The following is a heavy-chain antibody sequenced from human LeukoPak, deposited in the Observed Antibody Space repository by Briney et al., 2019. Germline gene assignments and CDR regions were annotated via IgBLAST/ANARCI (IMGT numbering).Heavy chain of an antibody. CDR2: IYYSGST. Sequence: KPSETLSLTCTVSGGSMSPYHWGWIRQPPGKGLEWTGYIYYSGSTNYNPSLNSRVTISVDTSKNQFSLRLSSVTAADTAIYYCAGAVSRRFDYWGQGTLVTVSS. D-gene: IGHD5/OR15-5a*01. J-gene: IGHJ4*02. CDR3: AGAVSRRFDY. CDR1: GGSMSPYH. V-gene: IGHV4-59*08.